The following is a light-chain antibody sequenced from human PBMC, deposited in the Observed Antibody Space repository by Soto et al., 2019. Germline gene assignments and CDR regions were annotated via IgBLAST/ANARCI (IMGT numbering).Light chain of an antibody. J-gene: IGKJ1*01. V-gene: IGKV2-28*01. CDR3: MQALQTPWT. Sequence: VVMTQSPLSLPVTPGEPASISCTSSQSLLHTNGYNYLDWYLQKPGQSPQLLIYLGSNRASGVPDRFSGSGSGTDFTLKISRVEAEDVGVYYCMQALQTPWTFGQGTKVEIK. CDR1: QSLLHTNGYNY. CDR2: LGS.